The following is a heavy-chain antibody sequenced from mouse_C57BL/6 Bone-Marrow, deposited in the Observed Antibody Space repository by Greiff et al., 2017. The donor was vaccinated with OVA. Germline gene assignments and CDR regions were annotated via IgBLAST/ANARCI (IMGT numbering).Heavy chain of an antibody. V-gene: IGHV1-55*01. J-gene: IGHJ4*01. CDR3: ARERLLRDYYAMDD. CDR2: IYPGSGST. CDR1: GYTFTSYW. D-gene: IGHD1-1*01. Sequence: VQLQQPGAELVKPGASVKMSCKASGYTFTSYWITWVKQRPGQGLEWIGDIYPGSGSTNYNAKFKSKATLTVDTSSSTAYMQLSSLTSEDSAVYYCARERLLRDYYAMDDWGQGTSGTVSS.